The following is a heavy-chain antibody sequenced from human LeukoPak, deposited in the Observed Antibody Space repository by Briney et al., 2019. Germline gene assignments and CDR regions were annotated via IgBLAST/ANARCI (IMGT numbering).Heavy chain of an antibody. CDR3: ATTTVVTLSGAFDI. CDR2: IYYSGST. V-gene: IGHV4-59*08. CDR1: GGSISSYY. Sequence: PSETLSLTCTVSGGSISSYYWSWIRQPPGKGLEWIGYIYYSGSTNYNPSLKSRVTISVDTSKNQFSLKLSSVTAADTAVYYCATTTVVTLSGAFDIWGQGTMVTVSS. D-gene: IGHD4-23*01. J-gene: IGHJ3*02.